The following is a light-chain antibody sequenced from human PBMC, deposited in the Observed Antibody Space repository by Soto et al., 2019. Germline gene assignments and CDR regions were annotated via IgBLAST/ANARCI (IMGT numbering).Light chain of an antibody. J-gene: IGKJ4*01. CDR2: AAS. Sequence: DIQMTQSPSSLSASVGDRVTITCRASQSITTYLNWYQQKPGKVPEVLIFAASSLQTGVPSRFSGSGSGTDFTLTINSLQPEDSATYYCQQSYSIPLTFGGGTKVEIK. CDR1: QSITTY. CDR3: QQSYSIPLT. V-gene: IGKV1-39*01.